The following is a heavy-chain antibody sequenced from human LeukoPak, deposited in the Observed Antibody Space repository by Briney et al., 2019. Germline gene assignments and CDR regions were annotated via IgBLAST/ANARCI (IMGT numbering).Heavy chain of an antibody. CDR2: VSGSGNRT. J-gene: IGHJ6*02. CDR3: AKNLYCGGGSCYPSALGMDV. V-gene: IGHV3-23*01. CDR1: GFTFSSYA. Sequence: GGSLRLSCAASGFTFSSYAMSWVRQAPGKGLEWVSSVSGSGNRTYYADSVKGRFTISRDNSKNTLFLQMNSLRAEDTAVYYCAKNLYCGGGSCYPSALGMDVWGQGTTVTVSS. D-gene: IGHD2-15*01.